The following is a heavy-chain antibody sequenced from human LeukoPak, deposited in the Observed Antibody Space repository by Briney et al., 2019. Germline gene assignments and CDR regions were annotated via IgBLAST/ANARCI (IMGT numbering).Heavy chain of an antibody. Sequence: GGSLRLSCAASGFTFSSYAMSWVRQAPGKGLEWVSAISGSGGSTYYADSVKGRFTISRDNAKNTLYLQMNSLRAEDTAVYYCASGVLAAMVPDYWGQGILVTISS. V-gene: IGHV3-23*01. CDR2: ISGSGGST. CDR3: ASGVLAAMVPDY. J-gene: IGHJ4*02. CDR1: GFTFSSYA. D-gene: IGHD5-18*01.